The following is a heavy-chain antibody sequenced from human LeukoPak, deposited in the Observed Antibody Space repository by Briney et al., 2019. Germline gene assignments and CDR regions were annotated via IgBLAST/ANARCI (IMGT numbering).Heavy chain of an antibody. J-gene: IGHJ4*02. CDR3: GKDMQLSY. D-gene: IGHD6-13*01. Sequence: GGSLRLSCTASGFTFSDSAMSWVRQAPGKGLEWVSLISSSGGSTYYSDSVKGRFSISRDDSKNTLFLQMDSLRAEDTAVYYCGKDMQLSYWGPGILVTVSS. CDR1: GFTFSDSA. CDR2: ISSSGGST. V-gene: IGHV3-23*01.